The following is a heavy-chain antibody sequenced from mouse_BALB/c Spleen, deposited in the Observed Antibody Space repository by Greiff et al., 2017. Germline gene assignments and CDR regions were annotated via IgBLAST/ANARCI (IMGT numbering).Heavy chain of an antibody. CDR3: ARNLGGGPPWFAY. CDR1: GFSLTSYG. J-gene: IGHJ3*01. V-gene: IGHV2-2*02. Sequence: QVHVKQSGPGLVQPSQSLSITCTVSGFSLTSYGVHWVRQSPGKGLEWLGVIWSGGSTDYNAAFISRLSISKDNSKSQVFFKMNSLQANDTAIYYCARNLGGGPPWFAYWGQGTLVTVSA. CDR2: IWSGGST. D-gene: IGHD4-1*01.